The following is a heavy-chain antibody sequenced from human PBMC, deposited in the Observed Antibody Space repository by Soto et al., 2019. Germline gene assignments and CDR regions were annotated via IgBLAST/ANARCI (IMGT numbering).Heavy chain of an antibody. V-gene: IGHV4-34*01. J-gene: IGHJ6*02. Sequence: SETLSLTCAVYGGSFSGYYWSWIRQPPGKGLEWIGEINHSGSTNYNPSLKSRVTISVDTSKNQFSLKLSSVTAADTAVYYCARFRRYYYGSGSYFGGGVYYGMDVWGQGTTVTVSS. CDR1: GGSFSGYY. CDR2: INHSGST. D-gene: IGHD3-10*01. CDR3: ARFRRYYYGSGSYFGGGVYYGMDV.